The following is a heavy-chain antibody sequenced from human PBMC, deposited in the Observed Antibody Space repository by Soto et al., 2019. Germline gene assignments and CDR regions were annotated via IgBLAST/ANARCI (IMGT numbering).Heavy chain of an antibody. D-gene: IGHD5-12*01. Sequence: XGFLRLAFAASGFTVSSYAMSGVRQAPGKGLEWVSAISGSGGSTYYADSVKGRFTISRDNSKNTLYLQMNSLRAEDTAVYYCASSRGGMATIDYWGQGTLVTVSS. CDR3: ASSRGGMATIDY. J-gene: IGHJ4*02. CDR1: GFTVSSYA. V-gene: IGHV3-23*01. CDR2: ISGSGGST.